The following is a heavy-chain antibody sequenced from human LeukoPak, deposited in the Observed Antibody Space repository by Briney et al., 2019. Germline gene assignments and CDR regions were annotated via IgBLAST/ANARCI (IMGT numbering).Heavy chain of an antibody. V-gene: IGHV4-59*01. CDR3: ARDPKAYSSRYGPFDY. D-gene: IGHD6-13*01. J-gene: IGHJ4*02. CDR1: GGSISNYY. CDR2: IYYSGST. Sequence: SETLSLTCTVSGGSISNYYWSWIRQPPGKGLEWIGYIYYSGSTNYNPSLKSRVTISVDTSKNQFSLKLSSLTAADTAVYYCARDPKAYSSRYGPFDYWGQGTLVTVSS.